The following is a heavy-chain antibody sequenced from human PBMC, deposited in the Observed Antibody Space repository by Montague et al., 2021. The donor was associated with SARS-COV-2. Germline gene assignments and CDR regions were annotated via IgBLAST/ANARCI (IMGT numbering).Heavy chain of an antibody. Sequence: LSLTRTVSGFTFSSYAIHWVRQAPGKGLEWVALISFDGRSQXYADSVKGRFTISRDNSKSTLYLQMNSLRAADTAVYYCARDGKYYDTLIGYFSPRNYYYFYGMDVWGQGTTVTVSS. V-gene: IGHV3-30*04. CDR2: ISFDGRSQ. CDR1: GFTFSSYA. CDR3: ARDGKYYDTLIGYFSPRNYYYFYGMDV. J-gene: IGHJ6*02. D-gene: IGHD3-9*01.